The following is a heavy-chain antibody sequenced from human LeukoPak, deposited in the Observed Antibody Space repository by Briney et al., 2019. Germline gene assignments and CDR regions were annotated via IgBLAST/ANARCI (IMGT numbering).Heavy chain of an antibody. V-gene: IGHV1-2*02. J-gene: IGHJ4*02. CDR3: ARGAYSSGPQGDY. D-gene: IGHD6-19*01. Sequence: GASAKVSCKASGYTFTGYYLHWVRQAPGQGLEWMGWINPNTGGTNYAQKFQDRVTMTRDTSISTAYMELSRLRSDDTAVYYCARGAYSSGPQGDYWGQGTLVIVSS. CDR2: INPNTGGT. CDR1: GYTFTGYY.